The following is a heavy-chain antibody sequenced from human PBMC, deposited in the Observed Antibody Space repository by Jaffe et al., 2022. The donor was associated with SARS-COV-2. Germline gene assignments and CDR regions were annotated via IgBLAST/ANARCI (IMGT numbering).Heavy chain of an antibody. CDR1: GFTFSRYP. Sequence: QVQLVESGGGVVQPGRSLRLSCAASGFTFSRYPMHWVRQAPGKGLEWVAVIASDGGNIFYADSVRGRFTISRDNSKNTLYLQMNSLRTEDTAVYYCARDWEARFHFDYWGQGTLITVSS. J-gene: IGHJ4*02. CDR2: IASDGGNI. CDR3: ARDWEARFHFDY. D-gene: IGHD1-26*01. V-gene: IGHV3-30*04.